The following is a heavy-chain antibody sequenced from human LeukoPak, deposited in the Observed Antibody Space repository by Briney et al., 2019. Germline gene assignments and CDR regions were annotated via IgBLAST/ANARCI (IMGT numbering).Heavy chain of an antibody. V-gene: IGHV1-2*04. CDR1: GYTFTGYY. CDR3: ARSYCSSTSCESYYYYYYGMDV. CDR2: INPNSGGT. Sequence: GASVKVSCKASGYTFTGYYMHWVRQAPGQGLEWMGWINPNSGGTNYAQKFQGWVTMTRDTSISTAYMELSRLRSDDTAVYYCARSYCSSTSCESYYYYYYGMDVWGQGTTVTVSS. J-gene: IGHJ6*02. D-gene: IGHD2-2*01.